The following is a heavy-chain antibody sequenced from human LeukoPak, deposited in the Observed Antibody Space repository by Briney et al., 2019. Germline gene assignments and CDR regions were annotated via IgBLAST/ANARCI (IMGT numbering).Heavy chain of an antibody. CDR1: GFTFSSYW. V-gene: IGHV3-30*18. Sequence: GGSLRLSCAASGFTFSSYWMSWVRQAPGKGLEWVAVISYDGSNKYYADSVKGRFTISRDNSKNTLYLQMNSLRAEDTAVYYCAELGITMIGGVWGKGTTVTISS. CDR2: ISYDGSNK. J-gene: IGHJ6*04. CDR3: AELGITMIGGV. D-gene: IGHD3-10*02.